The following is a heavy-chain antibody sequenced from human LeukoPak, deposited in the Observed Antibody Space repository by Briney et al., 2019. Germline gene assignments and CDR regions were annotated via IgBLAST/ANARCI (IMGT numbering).Heavy chain of an antibody. CDR3: ARYDYGDALDV. CDR2: IVPIVDVK. D-gene: IGHD4-17*01. V-gene: IGHV1-69*02. J-gene: IGHJ3*01. CDR1: ADTFNTYT. Sequence: GASVKVSCKASADTFNTYTISWVRQAPGQGLEWMGRIVPIVDVKNHAPKFQGRIKITADKATTTAFMELTSLGFEDTAVYYCARYDYGDALDVWGQGTLVTV.